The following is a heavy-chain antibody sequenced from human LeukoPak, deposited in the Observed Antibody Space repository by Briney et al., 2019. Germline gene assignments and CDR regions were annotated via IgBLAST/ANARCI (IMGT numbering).Heavy chain of an antibody. CDR1: GGSISSSSYY. J-gene: IGHJ4*02. CDR3: ARQRQIIMVRGNFDY. Sequence: SETLSLTCTVSGGSISSSSYYWGWIRQPPGKGLEWIGSIYYSGSTYYNPSLKSRVTISVDTSKNQFSLKLSSVTAADTAVYYCARQRQIIMVRGNFDYWGQGTLVTVSS. D-gene: IGHD3-10*01. CDR2: IYYSGST. V-gene: IGHV4-39*01.